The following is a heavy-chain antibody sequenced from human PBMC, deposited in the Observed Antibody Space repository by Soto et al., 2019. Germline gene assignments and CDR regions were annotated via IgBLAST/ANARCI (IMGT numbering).Heavy chain of an antibody. V-gene: IGHV4-59*08. CDR1: GVSISSYY. CDR3: ARGPSGDKVDS. D-gene: IGHD1-26*01. CDR2: IYYSGNT. Sequence: PSETLSLTCTVSGVSISSYYWIWIRQPPGRGLEWIGYIYYSGNTNCNPSLQSRVTISIDTSKNQFSLKLSSVTAADTAVYYCARGPSGDKVDSWGQGTLVTVSS. J-gene: IGHJ4*02.